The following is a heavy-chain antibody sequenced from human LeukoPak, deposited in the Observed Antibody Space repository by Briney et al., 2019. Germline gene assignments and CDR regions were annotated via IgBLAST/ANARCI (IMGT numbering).Heavy chain of an antibody. D-gene: IGHD3-9*01. CDR1: GYTFSGYY. V-gene: IGHV1-2*02. Sequence: ASVKVSCKASGYTFSGYYMHWGRQAPGQGLELVGCINPKSGDTNYEQKFQGRVTMTGDTSISTAYMELSSLRSDYTAVYYCARGGITIPYYYYYMDVWGKGTTVTISS. CDR3: ARGGITIPYYYYYMDV. CDR2: INPKSGDT. J-gene: IGHJ6*03.